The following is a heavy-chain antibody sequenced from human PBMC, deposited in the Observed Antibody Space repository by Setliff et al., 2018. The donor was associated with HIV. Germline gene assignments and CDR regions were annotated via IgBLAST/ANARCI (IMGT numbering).Heavy chain of an antibody. CDR3: ARHEITMVRGVTIKAGYSFDY. D-gene: IGHD3-10*01. CDR1: GYSISSGYY. J-gene: IGHJ4*02. CDR2: IYSSGST. Sequence: ASETLSLTCAVSGYSISSGYYWGWIRQPAGKGLEWIGRIYSSGSTNYNPSLKSRVTISVDTSKNHFSLKLSSVTAADTAVYYCARHEITMVRGVTIKAGYSFDYWGQGTLVTVSS. V-gene: IGHV4-38-2*01.